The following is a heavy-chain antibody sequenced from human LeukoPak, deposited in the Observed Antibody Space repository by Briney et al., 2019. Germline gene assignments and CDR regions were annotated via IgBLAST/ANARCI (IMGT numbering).Heavy chain of an antibody. D-gene: IGHD6-13*01. CDR2: INPSGST. Sequence: PSETLSLTCAVYGGSFSGYYWSWIRQPPGKGLEWIGEINPSGSTNYNPSLKSRVTISVDTSKNQSSLKVSSVTAADTAVYYCARDAGSYSSRGYYYMDVWGKGTTVTVSS. J-gene: IGHJ6*03. CDR1: GGSFSGYY. CDR3: ARDAGSYSSRGYYYMDV. V-gene: IGHV4-34*01.